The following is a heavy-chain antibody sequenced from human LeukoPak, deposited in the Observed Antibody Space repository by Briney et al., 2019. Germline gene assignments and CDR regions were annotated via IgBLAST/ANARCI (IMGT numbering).Heavy chain of an antibody. CDR3: ARQASPRNWFDP. Sequence: ASVKVSCKASGYTFTGYYMHWVRQAPGQGLEWMGWINPNSGGTNYAQKFQGRVTMTRDTSISTAYMELSRLRSDDTAVYYCARQASPRNWFDPWGQGTLVTASS. CDR1: GYTFTGYY. CDR2: INPNSGGT. J-gene: IGHJ5*02. V-gene: IGHV1-2*02.